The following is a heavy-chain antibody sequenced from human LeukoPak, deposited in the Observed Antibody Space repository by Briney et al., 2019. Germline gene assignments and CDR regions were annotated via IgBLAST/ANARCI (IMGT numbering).Heavy chain of an antibody. Sequence: GGPVRLSCAASGFTFSDYYMSWIRQAPGKGLEWVSYISSSGSTIYYADSVKGRFTISRDNAKNSLYLQMNSLRAEDTAVYYCARRIVVVTANWFDPWGQGTLVTVSS. CDR2: ISSSGSTI. CDR3: ARRIVVVTANWFDP. CDR1: GFTFSDYY. J-gene: IGHJ5*02. V-gene: IGHV3-11*01. D-gene: IGHD2-21*02.